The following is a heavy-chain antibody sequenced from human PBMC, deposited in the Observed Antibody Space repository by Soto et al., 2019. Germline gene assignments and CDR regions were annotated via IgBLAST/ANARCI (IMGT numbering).Heavy chain of an antibody. V-gene: IGHV4-39*07. J-gene: IGHJ6*02. Sequence: PSETLSLTCTVSGGSISSSSYYWGWIRQPPGKGLEWIGSIYYSGSTFYNPSLKSRVTISVDTSKNQFSLKLSSVTAADTAVYYCARGSQYYGMDVWGQGTTVTVSS. CDR3: ARGSQYYGMDV. CDR1: GGSISSSSYY. CDR2: IYYSGST.